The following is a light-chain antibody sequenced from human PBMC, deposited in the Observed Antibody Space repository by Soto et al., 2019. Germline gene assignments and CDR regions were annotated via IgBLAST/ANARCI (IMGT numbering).Light chain of an antibody. CDR2: GAS. J-gene: IGKJ1*01. CDR1: QSLTNNY. Sequence: EIVLTQSPGTLSLSPGERATLSCRASQSLTNNYLAWYQQRPGQAPRLLLYGASSRATGVPDRFSGSESETDFTLTISRLEADDFAVYYCQQYSSSPWTFGQGTKVEI. CDR3: QQYSSSPWT. V-gene: IGKV3-20*01.